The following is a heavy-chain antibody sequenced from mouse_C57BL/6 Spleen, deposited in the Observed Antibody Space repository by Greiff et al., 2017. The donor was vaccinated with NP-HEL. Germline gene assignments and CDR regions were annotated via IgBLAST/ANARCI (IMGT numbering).Heavy chain of an antibody. J-gene: IGHJ4*01. CDR2: IYPGSGNT. CDR1: GYTFTDYY. CDR3: AREGAIFTKDYYAMDY. V-gene: IGHV1-76*01. Sequence: VQRVESGAELVRPGASVKLSCKASGYTFTDYYINWVKQRPGQGLEWIARIYPGSGNTYYNEKFKGKATLTAEKSSSTAYMQLSSLTSEDSAVYFCAREGAIFTKDYYAMDYWGQGTSVTVSS. D-gene: IGHD1-3*01.